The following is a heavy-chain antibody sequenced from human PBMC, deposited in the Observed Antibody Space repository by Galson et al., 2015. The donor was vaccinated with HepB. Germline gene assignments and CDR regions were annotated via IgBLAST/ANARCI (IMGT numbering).Heavy chain of an antibody. CDR2: INPGDGST. J-gene: IGHJ4*02. Sequence: SVKVSCKASGYTFTSYYLHWLRQAPGQGLEWMGIINPGDGSTSNAQKFQGRVTMTRNTSTSTVYMELSSLRSEDTAVYYCARDVADIIIVPAEGIFEYWGQGTLVTVSS. D-gene: IGHD2-2*01. CDR3: ARDVADIIIVPAEGIFEY. V-gene: IGHV1-46*03. CDR1: GYTFTSYY.